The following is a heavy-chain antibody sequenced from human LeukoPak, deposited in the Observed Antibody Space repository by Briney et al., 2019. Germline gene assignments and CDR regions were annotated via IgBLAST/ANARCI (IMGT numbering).Heavy chain of an antibody. CDR2: ISAYNGNT. CDR1: GYTFTSHG. D-gene: IGHD6-19*01. Sequence: ASVKVSCKASGYTFTSHGISWVRQAPGQGLEWMGWISAYNGNTNYAQKLQGRVTMTTDTSTSTAYMELRSLTSDDTAVYYCARALAVTGRGPRDFDFWGQGTLVTVSS. J-gene: IGHJ4*02. CDR3: ARALAVTGRGPRDFDF. V-gene: IGHV1-18*01.